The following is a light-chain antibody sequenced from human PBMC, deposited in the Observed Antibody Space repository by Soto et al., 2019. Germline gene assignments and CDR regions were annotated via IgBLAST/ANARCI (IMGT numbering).Light chain of an antibody. CDR3: QQRINWPWT. Sequence: EIVLTQSPGTLSLSPGERATLSCRASQSVSSSYLAWYQQKPGQAPRLLIYGASSRATGIPDRFSGSGSGTDFTLTIGSLEPEDFAVYYCQQRINWPWTFGQGTKVDIK. CDR2: GAS. V-gene: IGKV3D-20*02. J-gene: IGKJ1*01. CDR1: QSVSSSY.